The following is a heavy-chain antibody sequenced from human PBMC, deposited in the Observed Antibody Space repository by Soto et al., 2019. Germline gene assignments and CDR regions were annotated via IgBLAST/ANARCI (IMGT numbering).Heavy chain of an antibody. Sequence: QVQLQQWGAGLLKPSETLSLTCAVYGGSFSGYYWSWIRQPPGKGLEWIGEINHSGSTNYNPSLKSRVTISVDPSKNQFSLKLSSVTAADTAVYYCARGRGYSYGHFDYWGQGTLVTVSS. CDR3: ARGRGYSYGHFDY. D-gene: IGHD5-18*01. CDR1: GGSFSGYY. J-gene: IGHJ4*02. V-gene: IGHV4-34*01. CDR2: INHSGST.